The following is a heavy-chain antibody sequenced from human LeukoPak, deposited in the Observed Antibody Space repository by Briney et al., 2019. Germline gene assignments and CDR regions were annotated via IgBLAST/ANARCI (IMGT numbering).Heavy chain of an antibody. J-gene: IGHJ4*02. D-gene: IGHD1-20*01. CDR3: ARSRGDNWNDEYYFDY. CDR2: IIPIFGTA. V-gene: IGHV1-69*01. CDR1: GGTFSSYA. Sequence: ASVKVSCKASGGTFSSYAIGWVRQAPGQGLEWMGGIIPIFGTANYAQKFQGRVTITADESTSTAYMELSSLRSEDTAVYYCARSRGDNWNDEYYFDYWGQGTLVTVSS.